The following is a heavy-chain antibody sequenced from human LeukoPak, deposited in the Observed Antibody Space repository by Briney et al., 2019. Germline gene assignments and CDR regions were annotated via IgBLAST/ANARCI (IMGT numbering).Heavy chain of an antibody. CDR2: ISYSGST. Sequence: SETLSLTCTVSGGSISSHYWSWIRQPPGKGLEWIGYISYSGSTTYNPSFKSRVTISVDTSKNQFSLKLSSVTAADTAVYYCARRVPAAAYYWYFDLWGRGTLVTVSS. CDR1: GGSISSHY. D-gene: IGHD2-2*01. V-gene: IGHV4-59*11. J-gene: IGHJ2*01. CDR3: ARRVPAAAYYWYFDL.